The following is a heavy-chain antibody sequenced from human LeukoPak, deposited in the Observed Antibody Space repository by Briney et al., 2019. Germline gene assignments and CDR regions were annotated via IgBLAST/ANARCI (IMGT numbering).Heavy chain of an antibody. CDR1: GGSISNGDYY. CDR2: IYHSGST. V-gene: IGHV4-30-4*01. CDR3: ARQSIAARPYYFDY. Sequence: PSQTLSLTCTVSGGSISNGDYYWSWIRQPPGKGLEWIGYIYHSGSTYYNPSLKSRVTMSVDTSKNQFSLKLSSVTAADTAVYYCARQSIAARPYYFDYWGQGTLVTVSS. J-gene: IGHJ4*02. D-gene: IGHD6-6*01.